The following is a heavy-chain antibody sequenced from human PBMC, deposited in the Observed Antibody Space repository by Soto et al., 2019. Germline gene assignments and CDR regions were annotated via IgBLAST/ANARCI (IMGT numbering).Heavy chain of an antibody. J-gene: IGHJ5*02. V-gene: IGHV1-18*01. D-gene: IGHD2-8*01. CDR3: ARDDCTNGVCYIGS. CDR1: GYTFTSYG. CDR2: ISVYNGNT. Sequence: QVQLVQSGGEVKKPGASVKVSCKASGYTFTSYGINWVRQAPGQGLEWMGWISVYNGNTNHAQKLQGRVTMTTDTSTRTAYMELRSLRSDDTAVYYCARDDCTNGVCYIGSWVQGTLVTVSS.